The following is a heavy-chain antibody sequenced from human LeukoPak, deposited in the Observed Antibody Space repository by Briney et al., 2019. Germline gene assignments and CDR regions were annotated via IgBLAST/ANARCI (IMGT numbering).Heavy chain of an antibody. CDR1: GYTFTGYY. D-gene: IGHD6-19*01. Sequence: ASVKVSCKASGYTFTGYYMHWVRQAPGQGLEWMGRINPNSGGTNYAQKFQGRVTMTRDTSISTAYMELSRLRSDDTAVYYCARDHGSGWYRDYWGQGTLVTVSS. J-gene: IGHJ4*02. V-gene: IGHV1-2*06. CDR2: INPNSGGT. CDR3: ARDHGSGWYRDY.